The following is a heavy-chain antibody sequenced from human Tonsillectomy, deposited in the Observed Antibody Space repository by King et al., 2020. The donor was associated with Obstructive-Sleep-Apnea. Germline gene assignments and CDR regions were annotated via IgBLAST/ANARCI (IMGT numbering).Heavy chain of an antibody. J-gene: IGHJ4*02. CDR2: INPSGGST. CDR1: GYTFTSYY. D-gene: IGHD3-22*01. CDR3: ARARYDSSGYYSMYFDY. Sequence: QLVQSGAEVKKPGASVKVSCKASGYTFTSYYMHWVRQAPGQGLEWMGIINPSGGSTSYAQKFQGRVTMTRDTSTSTVYMELSSLRSEDTAVYYCARARYDSSGYYSMYFDYWGQGTLVTVSS. V-gene: IGHV1-46*01.